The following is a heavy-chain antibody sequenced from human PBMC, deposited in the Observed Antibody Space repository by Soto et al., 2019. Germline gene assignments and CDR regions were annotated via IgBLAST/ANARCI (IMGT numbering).Heavy chain of an antibody. CDR3: ARYYGDSSRGYFQH. CDR2: IYYSGST. Sequence: SLTCTVSGGSISSYYWSWIRQPPGKGLEWIGYIYYSGSTNYNPSLKSRVTISVDTSKNQFSLKLSSVTAADTAVYYCARYYGDSSRGYFQHWGQGTLVTVSS. D-gene: IGHD4-17*01. V-gene: IGHV4-59*01. J-gene: IGHJ1*01. CDR1: GGSISSYY.